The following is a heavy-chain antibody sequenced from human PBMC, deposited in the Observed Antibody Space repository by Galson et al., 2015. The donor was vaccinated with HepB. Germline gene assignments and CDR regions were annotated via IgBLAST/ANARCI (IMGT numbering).Heavy chain of an antibody. CDR3: ARDGRAVPPSGYYYGMDV. CDR2: IYYSGST. V-gene: IGHV4-59*01. J-gene: IGHJ6*02. Sequence: ETLSLTCTVSGGSISSYYWSWIRQPPGKGLEWIGYIYYSGSTNYNPSLKSRVTISVDTSKNQFSLKLSSVTAADTAVYYCARDGRAVPPSGYYYGMDVWGQGTTVTVSS. CDR1: GGSISSYY.